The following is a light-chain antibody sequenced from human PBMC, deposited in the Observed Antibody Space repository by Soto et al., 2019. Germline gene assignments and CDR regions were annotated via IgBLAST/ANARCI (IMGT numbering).Light chain of an antibody. CDR1: EDIGNY. J-gene: IGKJ4*01. CDR3: QQYGDLPLT. V-gene: IGKV1-33*01. Sequence: DIQMTKSTPSLSASVGDRVSITCQASEDIGNYVSWYQQKKGKAPKLLIYDASTLETGVPPRFRGSGSGTDFALTITSLQPEDFASYYCQQYGDLPLTFGGGTNVESK. CDR2: DAS.